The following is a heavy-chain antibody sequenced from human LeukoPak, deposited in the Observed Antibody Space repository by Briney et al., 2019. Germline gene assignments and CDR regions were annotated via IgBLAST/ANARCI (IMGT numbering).Heavy chain of an antibody. CDR1: GFTFSSYA. J-gene: IGHJ6*02. D-gene: IGHD3-9*01. CDR3: GRVGSGYYDILTGYYDLYYYYYGMDV. Sequence: GGSLRLSCAASGFTFSSYAMSWVRQAPGKGLEWVSAISGSGGSTYYADSVQGRFTISRDNSKNTLYLQMNSRRAEDTAVYYCGRVGSGYYDILTGYYDLYYYYYGMDVWGQGTTVTVSS. V-gene: IGHV3-23*01. CDR2: ISGSGGST.